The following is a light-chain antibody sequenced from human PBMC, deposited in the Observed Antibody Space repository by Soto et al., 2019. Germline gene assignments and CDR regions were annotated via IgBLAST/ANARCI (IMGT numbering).Light chain of an antibody. CDR1: SSNIGAGYD. Sequence: QSVLTQPPSVSGAPGQRITISCTGSSSNIGAGYDVHWYQQLPGTAPKLLIYGNSNRPSGVPDRFSGSKSGTSASLAITGLQAEDEADYYCRSYASSLSVHVVFGGGTKLTVL. CDR3: RSYASSLSVHVV. J-gene: IGLJ2*01. V-gene: IGLV1-40*01. CDR2: GNS.